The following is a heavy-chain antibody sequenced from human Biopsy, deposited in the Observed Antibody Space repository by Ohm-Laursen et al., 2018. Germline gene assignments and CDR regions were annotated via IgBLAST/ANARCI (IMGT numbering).Heavy chain of an antibody. Sequence: ASVKVSCKASGYTFTNYGISWVRQAPGQGLEWMGWISPYNGDTDYAQKLQGRVTMTTDTSTSAAYMDLRSLRSDDTAVYYCARDRWPHVTLLGLVVFDFWGQGTLVIVSS. CDR3: ARDRWPHVTLLGLVVFDF. D-gene: IGHD3-3*01. J-gene: IGHJ4*02. CDR1: GYTFTNYG. V-gene: IGHV1-18*01. CDR2: ISPYNGDT.